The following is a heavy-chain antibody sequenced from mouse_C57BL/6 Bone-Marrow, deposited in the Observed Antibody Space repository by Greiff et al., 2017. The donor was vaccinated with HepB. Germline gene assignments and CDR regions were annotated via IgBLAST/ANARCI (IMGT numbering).Heavy chain of an antibody. V-gene: IGHV5-6*02. Sequence: DVKLVESGGDLVKPGGSLKLSCAASGFTFSSYGMSWVRQTPDKRLEWVATISSGGSYTYYPDSVKGRFTISRDNAKNTLYLQMSSLKSEDTAMYYCARDGRYFDVWGTGTTVTVSS. D-gene: IGHD2-3*01. CDR2: ISSGGSYT. J-gene: IGHJ1*03. CDR3: ARDGRYFDV. CDR1: GFTFSSYG.